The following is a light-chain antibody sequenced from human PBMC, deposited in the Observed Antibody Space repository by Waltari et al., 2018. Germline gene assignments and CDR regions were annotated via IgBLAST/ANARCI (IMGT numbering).Light chain of an antibody. CDR1: QSISKY. V-gene: IGKV3-20*01. Sequence: EIVLTQSPVSLSLSPGERATLSCRSSQSISKYLAWYQQKPGQAHRLLIYGASNSATGVPPRFSGSGSGTDFSLTISGLEPEDSAVYYCQHHFRLPATFGQGTKVEIK. CDR2: GAS. J-gene: IGKJ1*01. CDR3: QHHFRLPAT.